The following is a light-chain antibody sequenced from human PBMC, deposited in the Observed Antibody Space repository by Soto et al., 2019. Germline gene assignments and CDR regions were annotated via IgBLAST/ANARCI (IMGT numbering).Light chain of an antibody. CDR2: DAS. CDR1: QGITSW. CDR3: QQYNSYLYT. J-gene: IGKJ2*01. V-gene: IGKV1-5*01. Sequence: GDRVTITCRASQGITSWLAWYQQKPGKAPKLLIYDASSLESGVPSRFSGSGSGTEFTLTISSLQPDDFATYSCQQYNSYLYTFGQGTKVDIK.